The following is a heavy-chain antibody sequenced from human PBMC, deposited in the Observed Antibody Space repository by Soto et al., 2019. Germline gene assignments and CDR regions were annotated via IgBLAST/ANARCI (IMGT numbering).Heavy chain of an antibody. CDR3: ARRNDCLTGGDMDV. V-gene: IGHV3-72*01. CDR1: GFTFSDHY. Sequence: EVQLVESGGGLVQPGGSLRLACAVSGFTFSDHYMDWVRQAPGQGLEWVARSRNKVKSYSTGYAASVKGRFTVSRDDSKSLLYLQMNSLTTEDTAVYYCARRNDCLTGGDMDVWGQGTTVTVSS. CDR2: SRNKVKSYST. J-gene: IGHJ6*02. D-gene: IGHD3-9*01.